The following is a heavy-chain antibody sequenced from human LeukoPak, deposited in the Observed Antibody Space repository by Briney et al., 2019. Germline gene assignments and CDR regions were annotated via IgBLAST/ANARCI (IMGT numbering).Heavy chain of an antibody. CDR3: ARGGSYTSGYY. CDR2: ISSYSGGT. CDR1: GYTFTDYY. D-gene: IGHD5-18*01. J-gene: IGHJ4*02. Sequence: GASVKVSCKASGYTFTDYYIHWIRQAPGQGLEWMGWISSYSGGTTYAQNFRGRVTMTRDTSISTAYMELSSLRSDDTAVYYCARGGSYTSGYYWGQGTLVTVSS. V-gene: IGHV1-2*02.